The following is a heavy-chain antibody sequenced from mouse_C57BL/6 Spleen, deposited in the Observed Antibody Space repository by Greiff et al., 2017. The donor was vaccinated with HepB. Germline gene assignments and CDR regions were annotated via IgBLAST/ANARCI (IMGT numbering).Heavy chain of an antibody. CDR1: GYAFSSYW. Sequence: VQLQQSGAELVKPGASVKISCKASGYAFSSYWMNWVKQRPGKGLEWIGQIYTGDGDTNYNGKFKGKATLTSDKSSSTAYMQLSSLTAEDSAVYFCARTYYSNPYYFDYWGQGTTLTVSS. CDR2: IYTGDGDT. J-gene: IGHJ2*01. CDR3: ARTYYSNPYYFDY. D-gene: IGHD2-5*01. V-gene: IGHV1-80*01.